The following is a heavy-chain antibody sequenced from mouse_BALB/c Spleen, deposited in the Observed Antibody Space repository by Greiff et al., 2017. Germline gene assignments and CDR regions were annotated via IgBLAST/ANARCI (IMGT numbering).Heavy chain of an antibody. CDR3: ARPWDVYYAMDY. J-gene: IGHJ4*01. CDR1: GFTFSSYT. V-gene: IGHV5-12-2*01. CDR2: ISNGGGST. D-gene: IGHD4-1*01. Sequence: EVQLVESGGGLVQPGGSLKLSCAASGFTFSSYTMSWVRQTPEKRLEWVAYISNGGGSTYYPDTVKGRFTISRDNAKNTLYLQMSSLKSEDTAMYYCARPWDVYYAMDYWGQGTSVTVSS.